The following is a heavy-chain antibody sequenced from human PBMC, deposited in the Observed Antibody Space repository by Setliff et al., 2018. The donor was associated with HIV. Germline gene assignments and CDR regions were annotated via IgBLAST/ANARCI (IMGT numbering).Heavy chain of an antibody. J-gene: IGHJ6*02. CDR3: ARDGRAVTSLMVVVSLKNGMDV. D-gene: IGHD3-22*01. CDR2: VDPSGGST. CDR1: GYIFTSYY. Sequence: ASVKVSCKASGYIFTSYYMHWLRQDPGQGLEWMGIVDPSGGSTHYAQKFEGRVTMTRDTSTSTFHMELSSLTSEDRAIYYCARDGRAVTSLMVVVSLKNGMDVWGQGTTVTVSS. V-gene: IGHV1-46*01.